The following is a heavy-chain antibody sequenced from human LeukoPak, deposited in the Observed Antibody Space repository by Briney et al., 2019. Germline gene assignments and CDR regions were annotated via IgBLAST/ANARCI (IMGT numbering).Heavy chain of an antibody. J-gene: IGHJ4*02. D-gene: IGHD1-7*01. Sequence: SETLSLACTVSGYSISSGYYWGWIRQPPGKGLEWIGIYLSGSTYYNPSLKNRVTISVDTSKNHFSLRLSSVTAADTAVYYCARGTTSFDSWGQGTLVTVSS. CDR2: IYLSGST. CDR1: GYSISSGYY. V-gene: IGHV4-38-2*02. CDR3: ARGTTSFDS.